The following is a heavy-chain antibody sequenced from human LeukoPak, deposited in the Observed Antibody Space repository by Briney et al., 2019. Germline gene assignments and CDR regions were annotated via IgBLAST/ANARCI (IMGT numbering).Heavy chain of an antibody. CDR2: ISSSSSMI. D-gene: IGHD4-17*01. V-gene: IGHV3-48*02. J-gene: IGHJ4*02. CDR1: GFTFSSYS. CDR3: ARDYGDLPARVPYFDY. Sequence: GGSLRLSCAASGFTFSSYSMNWVRQAPGKGLEWLSYISSSSSMIYYAYSVKGRFTISRDNAKNSLYLQMKGLRDEDTAIYYCARDYGDLPARVPYFDYWGQGTLVTVSS.